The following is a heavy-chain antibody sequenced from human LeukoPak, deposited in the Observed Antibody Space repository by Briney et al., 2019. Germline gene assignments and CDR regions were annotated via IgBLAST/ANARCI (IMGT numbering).Heavy chain of an antibody. CDR1: GFTFSSYA. Sequence: GGSLRLSCAASGFTFSSYAMSWVRQAPGKGLEWVSTISDSGGSTYYADSVKGRFTISRDNSTNTLYLQMNSLRAEDTAVYYCAKVRSGYYMDVWGKGTTVTVSS. CDR3: AKVRSGYYMDV. CDR2: ISDSGGST. J-gene: IGHJ6*03. V-gene: IGHV3-23*01. D-gene: IGHD3-10*01.